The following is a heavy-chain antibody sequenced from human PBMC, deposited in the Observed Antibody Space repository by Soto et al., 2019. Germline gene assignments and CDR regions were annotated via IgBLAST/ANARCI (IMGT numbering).Heavy chain of an antibody. CDR2: ISSSSSTI. CDR3: ARVPKGQLWTFDY. V-gene: IGHV3-48*01. Sequence: LRLSCAASGFTFSSYSMNWVRQAPGKGLEWVSYISSSSSTIYYADSVKGRFTISRENAKNSLYLQMNSLRAGDTAVYYCARVPKGQLWTFDYWGQGTLVTVSS. D-gene: IGHD5-18*01. J-gene: IGHJ4*02. CDR1: GFTFSSYS.